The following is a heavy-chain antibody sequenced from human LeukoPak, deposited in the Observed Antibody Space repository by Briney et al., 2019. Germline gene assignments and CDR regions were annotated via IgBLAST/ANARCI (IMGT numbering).Heavy chain of an antibody. CDR1: GFSLSTSGVG. CDR2: IYWNDDK. V-gene: IGHV2-5*01. Sequence: SGPTLVNPTQTLTLTCTFSGFSLSTSGVGVGWIRQPPGKALEWLALIYWNDDKRYSPSLKSRLTITKDTSKNQVVLTMTNMDPVDTATYYCAHSNDYVWGSYRYPSSFDYWGQGTLVTVSS. D-gene: IGHD3-16*02. CDR3: AHSNDYVWGSYRYPSSFDY. J-gene: IGHJ4*02.